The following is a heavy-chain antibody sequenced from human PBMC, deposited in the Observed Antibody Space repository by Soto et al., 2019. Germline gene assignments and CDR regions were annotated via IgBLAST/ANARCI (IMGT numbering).Heavy chain of an antibody. V-gene: IGHV4-34*01. J-gene: IGHJ6*02. Sequence: QVQLQQWGAGLLKPSETLSLTCAVYGGSFSGYYWSWIRQPPGKGLEWIGEINHSGSTNYNPSLKSRVTISVDTSKNQFSLKLSSVTAADTAVYYCARGDTAMVTVGYYYYYGMDVWGQGTTVTVSS. CDR3: ARGDTAMVTVGYYYYYGMDV. D-gene: IGHD5-18*01. CDR2: INHSGST. CDR1: GGSFSGYY.